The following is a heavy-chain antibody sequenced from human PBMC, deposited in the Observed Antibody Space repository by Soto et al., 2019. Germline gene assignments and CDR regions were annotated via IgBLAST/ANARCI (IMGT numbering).Heavy chain of an antibody. D-gene: IGHD2-21*02. V-gene: IGHV3-74*01. CDR1: GFTFSSYW. CDR3: VCFECGRTAVVTAMEANGY. CDR2: VNSDESTT. Sequence: PGGSLRLSCAASGFTFSSYWMHWVRQGPGKGLVWVSRVNSDESTTSYADPAKGRFTISRDNAKNTLYLQMSSLRVEDTALYYCVCFECGRTAVVTAMEANGYWAQGTLVTVSS. J-gene: IGHJ4*02.